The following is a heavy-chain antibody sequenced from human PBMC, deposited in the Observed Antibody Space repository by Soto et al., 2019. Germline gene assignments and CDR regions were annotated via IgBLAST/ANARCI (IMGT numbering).Heavy chain of an antibody. J-gene: IGHJ4*02. V-gene: IGHV3-49*04. CDR1: GFTFGDYA. Sequence: GGSLRLSCTASGFTFGDYAMSWVRQAPGKGLEGEGFIRSKAYGGTTEYAASVKGRFTISRDDSKSIAYLQMNSLKTEDTAVYYCTRGTIFGVVITPLFDYWGQGTLVTVSS. CDR2: IRSKAYGGTT. D-gene: IGHD3-3*01. CDR3: TRGTIFGVVITPLFDY.